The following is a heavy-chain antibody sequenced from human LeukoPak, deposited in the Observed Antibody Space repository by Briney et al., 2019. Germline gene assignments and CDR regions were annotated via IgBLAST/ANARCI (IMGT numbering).Heavy chain of an antibody. V-gene: IGHV3-23*01. J-gene: IGHJ6*02. CDR3: VKDLGHSGYDFWAYYYYYGMDV. D-gene: IGHD5-12*01. CDR1: GFTFSSYW. CDR2: ISGSGGST. Sequence: PGGSLRLSCAASGFTFSSYWMSWVRQAPGKGLEWVSAISGSGGSTYYADSVKGRFTISRDNSKNTLYLQMNSLRAEDTAVYYCVKDLGHSGYDFWAYYYYYGMDVWGQGTTVTVSS.